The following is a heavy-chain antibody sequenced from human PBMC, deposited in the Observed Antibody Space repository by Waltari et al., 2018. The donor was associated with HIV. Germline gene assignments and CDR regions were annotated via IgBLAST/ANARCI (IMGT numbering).Heavy chain of an antibody. Sequence: QVQLQESGPGLVKPSETLSLTCTVSGGSISSYYWSWIRQPPGKGLEWIGYIYYSGSTNYNPSLKSRVTISVDTSKNQFSLKLSSVPAADTAVYYCARAVVGATSPFDYWGQGTLVTVSS. V-gene: IGHV4-59*01. CDR3: ARAVVGATSPFDY. CDR1: GGSISSYY. J-gene: IGHJ4*02. D-gene: IGHD1-26*01. CDR2: IYYSGST.